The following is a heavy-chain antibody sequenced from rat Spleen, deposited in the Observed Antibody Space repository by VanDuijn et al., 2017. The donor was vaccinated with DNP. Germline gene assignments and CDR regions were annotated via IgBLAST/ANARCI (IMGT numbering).Heavy chain of an antibody. V-gene: IGHV2-47*01. CDR3: ARNGLMGDWFAY. D-gene: IGHD1-7*01. CDR1: GFSLNNYN. Sequence: VQLQESGPGLVQPSETLSLTCTVSGFSLNNYNVHCIRQPPGKGLEWMGVIWSNGVTDYNSAIKSRLSISRDTSKSQVFLKMNSLQTEDTAMYFCARNGLMGDWFAYWGQGTLVTVSS. CDR2: IWSNGVT. J-gene: IGHJ3*01.